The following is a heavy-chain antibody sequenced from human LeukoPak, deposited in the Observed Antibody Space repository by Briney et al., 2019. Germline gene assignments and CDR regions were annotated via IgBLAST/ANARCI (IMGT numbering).Heavy chain of an antibody. CDR2: ISSSSSYI. CDR1: GFTFSSYS. J-gene: IGHJ4*02. V-gene: IGHV3-21*01. D-gene: IGHD6-19*01. CDR3: ARDPVAGTGY. Sequence: GGSLRLSCAASGFTFSSYSMNWVRQAPGKGLEWVSSISSSSSYIYYADSVKGRFTISRDNAKNSLYLQTNSLRAEDTAVYYCARDPVAGTGYWGQGTLVTVSS.